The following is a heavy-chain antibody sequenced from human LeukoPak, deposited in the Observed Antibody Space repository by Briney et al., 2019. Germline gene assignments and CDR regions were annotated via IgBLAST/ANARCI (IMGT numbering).Heavy chain of an antibody. CDR1: GYIFTSYW. D-gene: IGHD2-15*01. V-gene: IGHV5-10-1*01. CDR3: ASGVVCSGGSCPSFDY. J-gene: IGHJ4*02. CDR2: IDPSDSYT. Sequence: GESLQISCKGSGYIFTSYWISWVRQLPGKGLEWMGRIDPSDSYTNYSPSFQGHVTISADKSISTAYLQWSSLKASDTAMYYCASGVVCSGGSCPSFDYWGQGTLVTVSS.